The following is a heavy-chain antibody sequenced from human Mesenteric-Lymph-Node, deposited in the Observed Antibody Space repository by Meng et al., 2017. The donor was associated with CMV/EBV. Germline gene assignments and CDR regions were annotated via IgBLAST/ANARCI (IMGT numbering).Heavy chain of an antibody. CDR1: GGSISSSSYY. D-gene: IGHD6-13*01. CDR2: IYYSGST. CDR3: ARDSIAAAGTCY. V-gene: IGHV4-39*02. Sequence: SETLSLTCTVSGGSISSSSYYWGWIRQPPGKGLEWIGSIYYSGSTYYNPSLKSRVTISVDTSKNQFSLKLSSVTAADTAVYYCARDSIAAAGTCYWGQGTLVTVSS. J-gene: IGHJ4*02.